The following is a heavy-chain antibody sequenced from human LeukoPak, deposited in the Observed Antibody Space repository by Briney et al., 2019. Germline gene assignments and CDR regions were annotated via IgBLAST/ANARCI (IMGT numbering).Heavy chain of an antibody. D-gene: IGHD3-22*01. Sequence: SETLSLTCTVSGGSISSYYWSWIRQPPGKGLEWIGYIYYSGSTNYNPSLKSRVTISVDTSKNQFSLKLSSVTAADTAVYYCARSYYYDSSGYSYYYYYGMDVWGQGTTVTVSS. CDR2: IYYSGST. CDR1: GGSISSYY. J-gene: IGHJ6*02. V-gene: IGHV4-59*01. CDR3: ARSYYYDSSGYSYYYYYGMDV.